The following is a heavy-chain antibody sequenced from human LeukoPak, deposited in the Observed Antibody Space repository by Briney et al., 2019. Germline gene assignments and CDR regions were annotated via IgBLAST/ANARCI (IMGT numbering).Heavy chain of an antibody. CDR1: GFTFSSYE. V-gene: IGHV3-48*03. J-gene: IGHJ4*02. CDR2: ISSSGSTI. D-gene: IGHD3-10*01. Sequence: GGSLRLSCAASGFTFSSYEMNWVRQAPGKGLEWVSYISSSGSTIYYADSVKGRFTISRDNAKNSLYLQMNSLRAEDTAVYYCAKESQDVLLWFGDGYWGQGTLVTVSS. CDR3: AKESQDVLLWFGDGY.